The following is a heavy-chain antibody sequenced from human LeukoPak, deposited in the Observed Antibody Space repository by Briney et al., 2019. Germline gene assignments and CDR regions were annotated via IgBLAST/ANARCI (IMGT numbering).Heavy chain of an antibody. CDR1: GFTFSSYA. CDR2: ISVSGGRT. V-gene: IGHV3-23*01. CDR3: VRDSSSGWYHAY. Sequence: GGSLRLSCAASGFTFSSYAMSWVRQAPGKGLEWVSGISVSGGRTDYADSVKGRFTISRDNSKNALYLQMNSLRAEDTAVYYCVRDSSSGWYHAYWGQGTLVTVSS. D-gene: IGHD6-19*01. J-gene: IGHJ4*02.